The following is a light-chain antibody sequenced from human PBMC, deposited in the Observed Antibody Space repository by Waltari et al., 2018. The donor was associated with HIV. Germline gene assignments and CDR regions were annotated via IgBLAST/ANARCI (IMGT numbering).Light chain of an antibody. Sequence: QSVLTQPPSVSGAPGQRVTTSCTGSSSNIGAGYDVHWYQQLPGTAPKLLIYGNSNRPSGVPDRFSGSKSGTSASLAITGLQAEDEADYYCQSYASSLSGSVFGGGTKLTVL. CDR3: QSYASSLSGSV. CDR2: GNS. V-gene: IGLV1-40*01. J-gene: IGLJ3*02. CDR1: SSNIGAGYD.